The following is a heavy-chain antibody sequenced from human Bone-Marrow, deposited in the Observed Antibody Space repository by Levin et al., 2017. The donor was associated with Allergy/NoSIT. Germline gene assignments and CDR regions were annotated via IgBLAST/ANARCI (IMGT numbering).Heavy chain of an antibody. CDR3: ARDSGSHYDRFDY. V-gene: IGHV3-48*02. J-gene: IGHJ4*02. CDR1: GFTFSSYS. D-gene: IGHD3-22*01. CDR2: ISMSGTTT. Sequence: LSLTCAASGFTFSSYSVNWVRQAPGKGLEWVSYISMSGTTTYYADSAKGRFTISRDNARNLLYLQMNSLRDEDTAVYYCARDSGSHYDRFDYWGQGTLVAVSS.